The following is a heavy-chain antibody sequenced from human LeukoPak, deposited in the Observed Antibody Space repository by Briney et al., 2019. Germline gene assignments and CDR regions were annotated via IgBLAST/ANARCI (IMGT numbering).Heavy chain of an antibody. CDR2: IYYSGST. D-gene: IGHD5-18*01. Sequence: SETLSLTCTVSGGSISSYYWSWIRQPPGKGLEWIGYIYYSGSTNYNPSLKSRVTISVDTSKNQFSLKLSSVTAADTAVYYCARGYSYGYRHFDYWGQGTLVTVSS. J-gene: IGHJ4*02. CDR3: ARGYSYGYRHFDY. V-gene: IGHV4-59*08. CDR1: GGSISSYY.